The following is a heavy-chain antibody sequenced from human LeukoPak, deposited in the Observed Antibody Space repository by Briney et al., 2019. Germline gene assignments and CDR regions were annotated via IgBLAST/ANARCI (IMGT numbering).Heavy chain of an antibody. CDR3: AISGLAQPVGLWDY. CDR2: IIPIFGTA. Sequence: SVKLSCKASGGTFSSYAISWVRQAPGHGLEWMGRIIPIFGTANYAQEFQGRVTITTDESTSTAYMELSSLRSEDTAVYYCAISGLAQPVGLWDYWGQGTLVTVSS. D-gene: IGHD3/OR15-3a*01. CDR1: GGTFSSYA. V-gene: IGHV1-69*05. J-gene: IGHJ4*02.